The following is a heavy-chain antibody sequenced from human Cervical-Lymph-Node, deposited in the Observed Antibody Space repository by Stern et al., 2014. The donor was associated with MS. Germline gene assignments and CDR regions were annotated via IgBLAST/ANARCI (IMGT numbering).Heavy chain of an antibody. CDR3: ARQQGTYYALSFDY. CDR2: INPNSSLT. V-gene: IGHV1-2*02. Sequence: VQLVESGAEVKKPGASVKVSCNASGYTFTGHYMHWVRQAPGQGLQLMGWINPNSSLTNLGEKFQGRVTLTTDTSISTPYMQLSRLKSDETAMYYCARQQGTYYALSFDYWGQGTLVTVSS. CDR1: GYTFTGHY. D-gene: IGHD3-22*01. J-gene: IGHJ4*02.